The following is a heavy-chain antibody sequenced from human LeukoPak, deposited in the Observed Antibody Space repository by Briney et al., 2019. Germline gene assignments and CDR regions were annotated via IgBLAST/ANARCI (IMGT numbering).Heavy chain of an antibody. D-gene: IGHD3-10*01. CDR1: GFTFSSYE. CDR2: ISSSGSTL. CDR3: ARVSGSGSYSVRYDAFDI. J-gene: IGHJ3*02. Sequence: GGSLRLSCAASGFTFSSYEMNWVRQAPGKGLEWVSYISSSGSTLYYADSVKGRFTISRDNAKNSLYLQMNSLRAEDTAVYYCARVSGSGSYSVRYDAFDIWGQGTMVTVSS. V-gene: IGHV3-48*03.